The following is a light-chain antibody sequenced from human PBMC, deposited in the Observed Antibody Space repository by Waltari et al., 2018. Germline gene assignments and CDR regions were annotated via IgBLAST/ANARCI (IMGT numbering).Light chain of an antibody. CDR2: AAS. Sequence: DIHMTQPPSSLSASVGDRVTITCRSSQDIRHDVGWFQQKPGKAPQRLISAASSLESAVPSRFSGRGSGTEFDLTISSLQPEDFAAYYCLKHNSVPYTFGHGTKLEIK. V-gene: IGKV1-17*01. CDR3: LKHNSVPYT. J-gene: IGKJ2*01. CDR1: QDIRHD.